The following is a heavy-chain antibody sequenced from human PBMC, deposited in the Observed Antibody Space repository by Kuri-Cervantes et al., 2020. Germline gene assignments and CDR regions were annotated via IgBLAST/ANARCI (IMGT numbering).Heavy chain of an antibody. CDR1: GFTFSSYW. D-gene: IGHD5-18*01. Sequence: GESLKISCAASGFTFSSYWMSWVRQAPGKGLEWVANIKQDGSEKYYVDSVKGRFTISRDNAKNSLYLQMNSLRAEDTAVYYCARWRDTAMVREYYFDYWGQGTLVTVSS. V-gene: IGHV3-7*01. J-gene: IGHJ4*02. CDR2: IKQDGSEK. CDR3: ARWRDTAMVREYYFDY.